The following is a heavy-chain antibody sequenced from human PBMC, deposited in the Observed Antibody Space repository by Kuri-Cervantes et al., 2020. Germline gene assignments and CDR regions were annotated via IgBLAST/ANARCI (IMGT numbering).Heavy chain of an antibody. J-gene: IGHJ5*02. CDR1: GGTFSSYD. CDR2: IIPIFGTA. D-gene: IGHD6-13*01. Sequence: SVKVSCKASGGTFSSYDISWVRQAPGQGLEWMGGIIPIFGTANYAQKFQGRVTITADKSTSTAYMVLSSLRSEDTAVYYCATVQSIAAVSGWFDPWGQGTLVTVSS. CDR3: ATVQSIAAVSGWFDP. V-gene: IGHV1-69*06.